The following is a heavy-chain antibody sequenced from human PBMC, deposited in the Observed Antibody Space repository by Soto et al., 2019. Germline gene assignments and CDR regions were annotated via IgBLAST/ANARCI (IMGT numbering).Heavy chain of an antibody. V-gene: IGHV1-69*05. Sequence: GASVKVSCKASGGTFSSYAISWVRQAPGQGLEWMGGIIPIFCTANYAQKFQGRITITTDESTSTANMELSSLKSEYTVVYYCARTPAVVAQRNWFDPWGQGTLVTVSS. J-gene: IGHJ5*02. CDR2: IIPIFCTA. CDR1: GGTFSSYA. D-gene: IGHD2-15*01. CDR3: ARTPAVVAQRNWFDP.